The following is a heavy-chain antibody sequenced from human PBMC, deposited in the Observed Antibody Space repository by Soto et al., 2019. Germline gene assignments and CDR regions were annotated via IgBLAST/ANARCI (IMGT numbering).Heavy chain of an antibody. CDR1: GYIFSTYD. CDR3: ARDHRYNWNDEGWFDP. D-gene: IGHD1-20*01. Sequence: QVQLVQSGAEVKKPGASVKVSCKASGYIFSTYDINWVRQAPGQGLEWMGWLKPNSGNTGYAQKLQGRVTMTRNTSINTAYMELSSLGSEDTAVYYCARDHRYNWNDEGWFDPWGQGTLVTVSS. CDR2: LKPNSGNT. J-gene: IGHJ5*02. V-gene: IGHV1-8*01.